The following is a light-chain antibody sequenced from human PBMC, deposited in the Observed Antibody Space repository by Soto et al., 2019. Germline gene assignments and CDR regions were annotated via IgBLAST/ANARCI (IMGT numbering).Light chain of an antibody. CDR1: SSDVGTYNY. J-gene: IGLJ1*01. Sequence: QSVLTQPASVSGSPGQSITISCTGTSSDVGTYNYVSWYQHHPGKAPKLIIYEVSNRPSGVSNRFSGSKSGSTASLTISGRQAEDEADYHCTSYTRYTGLVFGNGIKVSV. CDR2: EVS. V-gene: IGLV2-14*01. CDR3: TSYTRYTGLV.